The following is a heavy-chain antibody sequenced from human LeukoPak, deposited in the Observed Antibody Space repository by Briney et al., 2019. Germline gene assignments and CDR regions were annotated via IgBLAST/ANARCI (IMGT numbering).Heavy chain of an antibody. CDR3: ARVPTRAFVDY. J-gene: IGHJ4*02. D-gene: IGHD3-16*01. Sequence: ASAKVSCKASGGTFSNYSISWVRQAPGQGLEWMGGIIPIFGTANYAQKFQGRVTITADESTSTAYMELSSLRSEDTAVYYCARVPTRAFVDYWGQGTLVTGSS. V-gene: IGHV1-69*01. CDR2: IIPIFGTA. CDR1: GGTFSNYS.